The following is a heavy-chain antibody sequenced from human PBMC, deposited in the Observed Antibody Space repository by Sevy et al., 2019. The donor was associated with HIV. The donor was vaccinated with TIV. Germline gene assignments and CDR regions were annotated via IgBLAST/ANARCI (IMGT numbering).Heavy chain of an antibody. J-gene: IGHJ4*02. CDR1: AFGFNIYT. D-gene: IGHD6-19*01. Sequence: GGSLRLSCAASAFGFNIYTMHWVRQAPGKGLEWVASISSVGTFIYYADSVKGRFTISRDDARDSLYVQMNSLRAEDTAIYYCARDLLAVTGTVYFDLWGQGALVTVSS. CDR2: ISSVGTFI. CDR3: ARDLLAVTGTVYFDL. V-gene: IGHV3-21*01.